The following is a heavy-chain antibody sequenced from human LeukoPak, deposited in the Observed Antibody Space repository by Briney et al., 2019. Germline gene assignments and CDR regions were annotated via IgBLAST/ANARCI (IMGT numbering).Heavy chain of an antibody. CDR1: GYSISSDYY. J-gene: IGHJ4*02. V-gene: IGHV4-38-2*02. CDR2: IYHSGST. Sequence: SEALSLTCTVSGYSISSDYYWGWIRQPPGKGLEWIGSIYHSGSTYYNPSLKSRVTISVNTSMNQFSLKLSSVTAADTAVYYCARGIVSGTYRFDYWGQGTLVTVSS. CDR3: ARGIVSGTYRFDY. D-gene: IGHD3-10*01.